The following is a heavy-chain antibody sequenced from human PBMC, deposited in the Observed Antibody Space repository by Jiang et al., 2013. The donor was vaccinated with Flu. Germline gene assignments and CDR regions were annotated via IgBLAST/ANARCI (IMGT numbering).Heavy chain of an antibody. Sequence: AWNWIRQSPSRGLEWLGRTYFRSKWYNDYAVSVKSRITINSDTSKNQFSLRLNSVTPEDTAVYYCARDPRFYHDSSAYYADAFDIWGQGIMVTVSS. CDR2: TYFRSKWYN. V-gene: IGHV6-1*01. CDR3: ARDPRFYHDSSAYYADAFDI. CDR1: A. J-gene: IGHJ3*02. D-gene: IGHD3-22*01.